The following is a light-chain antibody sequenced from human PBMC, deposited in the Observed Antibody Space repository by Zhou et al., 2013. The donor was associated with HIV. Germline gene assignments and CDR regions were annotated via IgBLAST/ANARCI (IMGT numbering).Light chain of an antibody. CDR3: QQYSNWPGT. Sequence: DIQMTQSPSSLSASAGDRVTITCRASQTISNYLNWYQQKPGKAPTLLIYKASNLQSGVPSRFSGSGSGADFTLTISSLQSEDSAVYYCQQYSNWPGTFGRGTKVEIK. J-gene: IGKJ1*01. CDR2: KAS. CDR1: QTISNY. V-gene: IGKV1-39*01.